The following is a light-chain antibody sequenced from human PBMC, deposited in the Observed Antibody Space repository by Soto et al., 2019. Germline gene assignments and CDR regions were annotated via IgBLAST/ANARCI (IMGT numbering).Light chain of an antibody. V-gene: IGKV3-15*01. CDR3: QHHNNWPPGT. CDR2: GAT. J-gene: IGKJ1*01. CDR1: LSVGTN. Sequence: VMTQSPATLSVSPGERATLSCRASLSVGTNLAWYQLKPGQPPRLLIYGATTRATGIPARFSGSGSGTDFTLTISSLQSEDFAVYYCQHHNNWPPGTFGQGTRVEIK.